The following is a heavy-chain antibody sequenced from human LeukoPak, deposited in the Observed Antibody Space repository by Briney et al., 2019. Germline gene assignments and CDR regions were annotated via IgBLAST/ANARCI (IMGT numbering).Heavy chain of an antibody. CDR3: ARDQSDGSGSYYSFDY. Sequence: GGSLRLSCAASGFTFSSYSTNWVRQAPGKGLEWVSSISSSSSYIYYADSVKGRFTISRDNARNSLYLQMNSLRAEDTAVYYCARDQSDGSGSYYSFDYWGQGTLVTVSS. CDR1: GFTFSSYS. V-gene: IGHV3-21*01. CDR2: ISSSSSYI. J-gene: IGHJ4*02. D-gene: IGHD3-10*01.